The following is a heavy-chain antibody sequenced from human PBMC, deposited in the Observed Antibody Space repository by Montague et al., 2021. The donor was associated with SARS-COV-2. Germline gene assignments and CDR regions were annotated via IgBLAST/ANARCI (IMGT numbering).Heavy chain of an antibody. CDR2: ICYSGST. V-gene: IGHV4-39*01. D-gene: IGHD6-13*01. CDR1: GGSISSSSYY. CDR3: ARHGVFWAAAAGPVDP. J-gene: IGHJ5*02. Sequence: SETLSLTCTVSGGSISSSSYYWGWIRQPPGKGLEWIGSICYSGSTHYNPSLKSRVTTSVDPSKNQFSLKLSSVTAADTAVYYCARHGVFWAAAAGPVDPWGQGALVTVSS.